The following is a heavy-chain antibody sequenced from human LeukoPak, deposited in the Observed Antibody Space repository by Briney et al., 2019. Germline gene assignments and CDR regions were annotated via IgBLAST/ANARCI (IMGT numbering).Heavy chain of an antibody. Sequence: PSETLSLTCAVYGGSFSGYYWSWIRQPPGKGLEWIGEINHSGSTNYNPSLKSRVTISVDTSKNQFSLKLSSVTAADTAVYYCASVYDSSGYYPFWGQGTVVTVSS. CDR2: INHSGST. CDR3: ASVYDSSGYYPF. J-gene: IGHJ4*02. V-gene: IGHV4-34*01. D-gene: IGHD3-22*01. CDR1: GGSFSGYY.